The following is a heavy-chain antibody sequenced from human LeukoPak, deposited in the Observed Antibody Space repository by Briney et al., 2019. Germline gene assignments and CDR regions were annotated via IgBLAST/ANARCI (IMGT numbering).Heavy chain of an antibody. J-gene: IGHJ4*02. CDR1: GFTFSNYA. CDR3: VMLYDDFWSGYSGFYFDY. D-gene: IGHD3-3*01. V-gene: IGHV3-23*01. CDR2: ISGSVGSP. Sequence: GGSLRLSCAASGFTFSNYAMNWVRQAPGKGLEWVSAISGSVGSPYYADSVKGRFTISRDNSKNTLYLQMNSLRAEDTAVYYCVMLYDDFWSGYSGFYFDYWGQGTLVTVSS.